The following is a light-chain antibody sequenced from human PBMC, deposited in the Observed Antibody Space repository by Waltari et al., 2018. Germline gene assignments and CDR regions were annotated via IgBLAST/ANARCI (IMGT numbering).Light chain of an antibody. CDR2: AAS. Sequence: DIQLTQSPSFLSASVGDRVTITCRASQGIDTYLAWYQQRPGKAPNLLIYAASTLQSGIPSRFSGSGSGTEFTLTISSLQPEDFATYYCLQLSSYPLTFGGGTKVEI. J-gene: IGKJ4*01. CDR1: QGIDTY. CDR3: LQLSSYPLT. V-gene: IGKV1-9*01.